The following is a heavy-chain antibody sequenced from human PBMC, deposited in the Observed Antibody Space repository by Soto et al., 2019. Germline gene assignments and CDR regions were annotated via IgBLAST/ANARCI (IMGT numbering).Heavy chain of an antibody. V-gene: IGHV4-59*01. CDR3: ARDRYGSGSYSTYFDY. CDR2: IYYSGST. CDR1: GGSISSYY. J-gene: IGHJ4*02. Sequence: PSETLSLTCTVSGGSISSYYWSWIRQPPGKGLEWIGYIYYSGSTNYNPSLKSRVTISVDTSKNQFSLKLSSVTAADTAVYYCARDRYGSGSYSTYFDYWGQGTLVTVSS. D-gene: IGHD3-10*01.